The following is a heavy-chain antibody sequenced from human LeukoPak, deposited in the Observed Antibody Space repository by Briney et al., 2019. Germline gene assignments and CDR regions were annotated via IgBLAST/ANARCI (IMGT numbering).Heavy chain of an antibody. CDR2: ISGSNSYI. CDR1: GFTFNSYS. Sequence: GGSLRLSCAASGFTFNSYSMNWVRQAPGKGLEWVSSISGSNSYIYYADSMKGRFTISRDNSKNTLYLQMNSLRAEDTAVYYCAKVFIWFGELSHFDYWGQGTLVTVSS. D-gene: IGHD3-10*01. V-gene: IGHV3-21*01. J-gene: IGHJ4*02. CDR3: AKVFIWFGELSHFDY.